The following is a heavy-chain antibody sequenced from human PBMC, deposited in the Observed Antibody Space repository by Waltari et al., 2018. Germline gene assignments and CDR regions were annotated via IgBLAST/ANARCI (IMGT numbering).Heavy chain of an antibody. J-gene: IGHJ3*02. D-gene: IGHD2-15*01. CDR3: ARLPISLGVGSVFDI. Sequence: QMQLQESGPGLVKPSEPLSLTCTVSGGSISSSNYYWGWIRQPPGKGLEWIGNIYYSGSTYYKPSLKSRLTISVDTSKNQFSLNLRSVTAADTAVYYCARLPISLGVGSVFDIWGQGTMVTVSS. V-gene: IGHV4-39*01. CDR1: GGSISSSNYY. CDR2: IYYSGST.